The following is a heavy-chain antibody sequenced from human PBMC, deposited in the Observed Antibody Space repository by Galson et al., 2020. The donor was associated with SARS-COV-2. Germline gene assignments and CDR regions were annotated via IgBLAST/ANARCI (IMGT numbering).Heavy chain of an antibody. D-gene: IGHD2-2*01. V-gene: IGHV4-34*01. Sequence: SQASETLSLTCDVFGGSFSVYSWTWIRQAPGKGLEWIGAINHSGSINYNPSLKSRVTMSRDTSKNQFSLKLSSVTAADTAVYYCARAPPLSYHFDPWGQGTLVTVSS. CDR2: INHSGSI. CDR3: ARAPPLSYHFDP. CDR1: GGSFSVYS. J-gene: IGHJ5*02.